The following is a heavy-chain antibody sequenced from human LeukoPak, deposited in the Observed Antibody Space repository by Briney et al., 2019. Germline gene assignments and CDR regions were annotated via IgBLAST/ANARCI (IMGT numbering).Heavy chain of an antibody. D-gene: IGHD3-3*01. J-gene: IGHJ4*02. CDR3: TKWASASADY. CDR1: GFSFSDYD. CDR2: IRYDGRIK. V-gene: IGHV3-30*02. Sequence: GGSLRLSCAVSGFSFSDYDMYWVRQAPGKGLEWVAFIRYDGRIKYYSDSVRGRFTISRDNPNTMLFLQMKSLRPEDTAVYYCTKWASASADYWGQGTLVIVSS.